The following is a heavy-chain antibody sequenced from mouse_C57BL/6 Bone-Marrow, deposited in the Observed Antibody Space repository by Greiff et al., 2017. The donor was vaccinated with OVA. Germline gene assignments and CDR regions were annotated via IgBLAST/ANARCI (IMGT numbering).Heavy chain of an antibody. Sequence: EVQLVESGEGLVKPGGSLKLSCAASGFTFSSYAMSWVRQTPEKRLEWVAYISSGGDYIYYADTVKGRFTISRDNARNTLYLQMSSLKAEDTAMYYCTRRDWDGAFDYWGQGTTLTVSS. J-gene: IGHJ2*01. CDR2: ISSGGDYI. D-gene: IGHD4-1*01. V-gene: IGHV5-9-1*02. CDR3: TRRDWDGAFDY. CDR1: GFTFSSYA.